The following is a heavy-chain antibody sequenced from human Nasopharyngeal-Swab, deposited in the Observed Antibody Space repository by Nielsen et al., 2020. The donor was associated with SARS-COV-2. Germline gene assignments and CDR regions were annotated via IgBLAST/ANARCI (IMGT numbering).Heavy chain of an antibody. Sequence: SETLSLTCTVSGYSISSSYYWGWIRQPPGKGLEWIGSIYYSGSTYYNPSLKSRVTISVDTSKNQFSLKLSSVTAADTAVYYCANQWLGYFDYWGQGTLVTVSS. D-gene: IGHD6-19*01. CDR1: GYSISSSYY. CDR3: ANQWLGYFDY. V-gene: IGHV4-38-2*02. CDR2: IYYSGST. J-gene: IGHJ4*02.